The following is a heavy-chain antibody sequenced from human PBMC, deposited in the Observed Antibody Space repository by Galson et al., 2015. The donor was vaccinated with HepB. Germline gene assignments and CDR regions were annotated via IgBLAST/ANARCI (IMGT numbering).Heavy chain of an antibody. D-gene: IGHD2-2*02. CDR2: ISYDGSNK. J-gene: IGHJ4*02. V-gene: IGHV3-30-3*01. CDR3: ARGVQYQLLYRSNPFDY. Sequence: SLRLSCEASGFTFSSYAMHWVRQAPGKGLEWVAVISYDGSNKYYADSVKGRFTISRDNSKNTLYLQMNSLRAEDTAVYYCARGVQYQLLYRSNPFDYWGQGTLVTVSS. CDR1: GFTFSSYA.